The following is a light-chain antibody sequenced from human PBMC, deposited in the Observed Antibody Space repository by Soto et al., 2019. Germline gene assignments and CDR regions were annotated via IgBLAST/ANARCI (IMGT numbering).Light chain of an antibody. V-gene: IGKV1-9*01. Sequence: DIQMTQSPSTLSASVGDTVTITCRASQGISSYLAWFQQKPGRAPNLLIYGASTLQSGVPSRFSGSGSGTDFTLTISNLQPEDFATYYCQQLNAYPLTFGQGTRLEIK. CDR2: GAS. J-gene: IGKJ5*01. CDR3: QQLNAYPLT. CDR1: QGISSY.